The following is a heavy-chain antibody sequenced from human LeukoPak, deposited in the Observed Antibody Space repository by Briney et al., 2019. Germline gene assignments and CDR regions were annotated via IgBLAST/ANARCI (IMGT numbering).Heavy chain of an antibody. V-gene: IGHV3-21*01. CDR3: ARRGQLFVVDY. J-gene: IGHJ4*02. D-gene: IGHD6-6*01. CDR1: GFTFSNYA. CDR2: ISSSSSYI. Sequence: GGSLRLSCAASGFTFSNYAMNWVRQAPGKGLEWVSSISSSSSYIYYADSVKGRFTISRDNAKSSLYLQMNSLRAEDTAVYYCARRGQLFVVDYWGQGTLVTVSS.